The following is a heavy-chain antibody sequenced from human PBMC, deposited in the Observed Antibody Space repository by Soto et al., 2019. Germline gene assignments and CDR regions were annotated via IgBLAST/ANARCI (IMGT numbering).Heavy chain of an antibody. J-gene: IGHJ4*02. V-gene: IGHV3-21*01. CDR1: GFTFSSYS. D-gene: IGHD3-10*01. Sequence: EVQLVESGGGLVKPGGSLRLSCAASGFTFSSYSMNWVRQAPGKGLEWVSSISSSSSYIYYADSVKGRFTISRDNAKNSLYLQMNSLRAEDTAGYYCARMNPTLGGIDYWGQGTLVTVSS. CDR2: ISSSSSYI. CDR3: ARMNPTLGGIDY.